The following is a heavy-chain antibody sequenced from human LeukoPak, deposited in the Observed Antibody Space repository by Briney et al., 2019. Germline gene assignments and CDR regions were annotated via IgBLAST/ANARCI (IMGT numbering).Heavy chain of an antibody. J-gene: IGHJ4*02. CDR2: ISWNSNS. CDR3: ARYISGAGDY. CDR1: GFNFEDYG. Sequence: PGGSLRLSCVTSGFNFEDYGFSWVRQGPGKGLEWVSGISWNSNSAYADSVRGRFTISRDNANNTLYLQMNSLRAEDTAVYYCARYISGAGDYWGQGTLVTVSS. V-gene: IGHV3-20*04. D-gene: IGHD6-13*01.